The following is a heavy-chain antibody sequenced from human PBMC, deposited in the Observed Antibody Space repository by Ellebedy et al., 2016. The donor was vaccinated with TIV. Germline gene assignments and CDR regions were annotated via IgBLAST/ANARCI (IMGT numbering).Heavy chain of an antibody. CDR3: ARSLLIFSFDKCYFDL. Sequence: SETLSLTCTVSGGSISGSSYYWGWIRQPPGKGLEWIGNLFDTGNTYYNPSLTSRVSISVDTSKNQFSLRLSSVTAADTAVYYCARSLLIFSFDKCYFDLWGRGTLVTVSS. D-gene: IGHD3/OR15-3a*01. CDR1: GGSISGSSYY. CDR2: LFDTGNT. V-gene: IGHV4-39*01. J-gene: IGHJ2*01.